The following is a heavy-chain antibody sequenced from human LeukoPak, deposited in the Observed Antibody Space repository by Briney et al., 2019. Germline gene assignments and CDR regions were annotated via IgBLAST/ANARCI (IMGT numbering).Heavy chain of an antibody. CDR2: INPNSGGT. Sequence: VASVKVSCKASGYTLTDYYLHWVRQAPGQGLEWMGWINPNSGGTNYAQKFQGRVTMTRETSISTAYMDLNRLRSDDTAVYYCARHYYDTSLSVYWGQGTLVTVSS. CDR3: ARHYYDTSLSVY. J-gene: IGHJ4*02. V-gene: IGHV1-2*02. CDR1: GYTLTDYY. D-gene: IGHD3-22*01.